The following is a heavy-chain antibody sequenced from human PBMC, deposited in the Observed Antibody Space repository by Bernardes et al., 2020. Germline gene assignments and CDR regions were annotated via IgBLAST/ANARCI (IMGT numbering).Heavy chain of an antibody. CDR3: ARSPLHGSGSYCVY. Sequence: ASVKVSCKASGYTFTSYGISWVRQAPGQGLEWMGGISAYNGNTNYAQKLQGRVTMTTDTSTSTAYMELRSLRSDDTAVYYCARSPLHGSGSYCVYWGQGTLVTVSS. D-gene: IGHD3-10*01. J-gene: IGHJ4*02. CDR1: GYTFTSYG. V-gene: IGHV1-18*01. CDR2: ISAYNGNT.